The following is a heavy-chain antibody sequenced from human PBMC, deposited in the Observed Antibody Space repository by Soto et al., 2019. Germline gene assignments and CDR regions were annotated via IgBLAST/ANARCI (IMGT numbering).Heavy chain of an antibody. V-gene: IGHV1-18*04. CDR1: GYTFTSNS. Sequence: VASVKVSCKASGYTFTSNSIGWVRQAPGQGLEWMGWINVYNGNTKYAQQLQGRVTLTTDTSTSTAYMDLRSLRSDDTAVYYCERISSDSSGWLHDYWGQGPLVTVSS. D-gene: IGHD6-19*01. CDR2: INVYNGNT. CDR3: ERISSDSSGWLHDY. J-gene: IGHJ4*02.